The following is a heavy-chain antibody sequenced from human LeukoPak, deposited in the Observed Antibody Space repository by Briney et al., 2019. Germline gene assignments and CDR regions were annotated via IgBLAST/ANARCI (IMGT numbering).Heavy chain of an antibody. D-gene: IGHD6-19*01. V-gene: IGHV3-21*04. CDR2: ISSIRNYI. Sequence: GGSLRLSCAASKFTFSDYSMSWVRQAPGKGLEWVSSISSIRNYIYYADSVKGRFTISRDNAKNSLYLQMNSLRPEDTAVYYCVGSSGWARYFDYWGQGTLVTVSS. CDR3: VGSSGWARYFDY. CDR1: KFTFSDYS. J-gene: IGHJ4*02.